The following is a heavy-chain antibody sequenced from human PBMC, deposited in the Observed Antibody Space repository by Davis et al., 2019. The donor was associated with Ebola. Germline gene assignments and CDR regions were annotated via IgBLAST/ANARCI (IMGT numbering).Heavy chain of an antibody. J-gene: IGHJ6*02. CDR1: GFSFNTFG. Sequence: GESLKISCSASGFSFNTFGMNWVRQAPGKGPEWVSYISGITSNIYYADSVKGRFTISRDNAKDTVYLQMNSLRAEDTAEYYCATLSYGMDVWGQGTTVTVSS. V-gene: IGHV3-48*04. CDR2: ISGITSNI. CDR3: ATLSYGMDV.